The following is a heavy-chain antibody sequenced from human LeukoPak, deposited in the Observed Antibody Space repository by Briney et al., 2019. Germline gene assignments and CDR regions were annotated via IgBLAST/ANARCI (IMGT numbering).Heavy chain of an antibody. V-gene: IGHV1-3*03. CDR2: INAGNGNT. J-gene: IGHJ4*02. D-gene: IGHD3-9*01. CDR1: GYTFTSYA. CDR3: AREAYYDILTGSPYFDY. Sequence: ASVKVSCKASGYTFTSYAMHWVRQAPGQRLEWMGWINAGNGNTKYSQEFQGRVTITRDTSASTAYMELSSLRSEDMAVYYCAREAYYDILTGSPYFDYWGQGTLVTVSS.